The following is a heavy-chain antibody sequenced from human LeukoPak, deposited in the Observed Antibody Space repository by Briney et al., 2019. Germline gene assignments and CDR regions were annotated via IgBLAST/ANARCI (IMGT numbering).Heavy chain of an antibody. CDR1: GFTVSSNY. D-gene: IGHD5-24*01. J-gene: IGHJ6*01. Sequence: GGSLRLSCAASGFTVSSNYMSWVRQAPGQGREWVSLLYSSGSTYYADSVKGRFTISRDNSKNTLYLQMNSLRAEDTAVYYCASRDEGYYYGMDVWGEGTTVTVSS. CDR3: ASRDEGYYYGMDV. CDR2: LYSSGST. V-gene: IGHV3-66*01.